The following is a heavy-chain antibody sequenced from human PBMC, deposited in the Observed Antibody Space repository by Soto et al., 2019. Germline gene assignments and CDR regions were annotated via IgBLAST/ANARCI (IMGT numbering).Heavy chain of an antibody. Sequence: EVQLLESGGGLVQPGGSLRLSCAASGFTFSSYAMSWVRQAPGKGLEWVSAISGSGGSTYYADSVKGRFTISRDKSKNTLYLQMNSLRAEDTAVYYYAKSLYCSSTSCPGAFDIWGQGTMVTVSS. CDR1: GFTFSSYA. CDR2: ISGSGGST. CDR3: AKSLYCSSTSCPGAFDI. D-gene: IGHD2-2*01. V-gene: IGHV3-23*01. J-gene: IGHJ3*02.